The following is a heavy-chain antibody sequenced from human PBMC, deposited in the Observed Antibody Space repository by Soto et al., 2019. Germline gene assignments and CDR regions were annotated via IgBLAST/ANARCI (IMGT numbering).Heavy chain of an antibody. V-gene: IGHV3-53*01. CDR2: IYSGGST. CDR3: ARDEVLWFGESLYYYYYSMDV. Sequence: QPGGSLRLSCAASGFTVSSNYMSWVCQAPGKGLEWVSVIYSGGSTYYADSVKGRFTISRDNSKNTLYLQMNSLRAEDTAVYYCARDEVLWFGESLYYYYYSMDVWGQGTTVTVSS. CDR1: GFTVSSNY. D-gene: IGHD3-10*01. J-gene: IGHJ6*02.